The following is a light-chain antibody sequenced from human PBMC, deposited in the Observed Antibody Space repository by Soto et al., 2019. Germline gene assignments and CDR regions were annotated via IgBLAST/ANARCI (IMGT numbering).Light chain of an antibody. J-gene: IGLJ2*01. CDR2: EVS. CDR3: SSYAGSNNFGV. CDR1: SSDVGRYNY. V-gene: IGLV2-8*01. Sequence: QSVLTQPPSASGSPGQSVTISCTGSSSDVGRYNYVSWYQQHPGKAPKLMIYEVSKRPSGVPDRFSGSKSGNTASLTVSGLQADDEADYYCSSYAGSNNFGVFGGGTKLTVL.